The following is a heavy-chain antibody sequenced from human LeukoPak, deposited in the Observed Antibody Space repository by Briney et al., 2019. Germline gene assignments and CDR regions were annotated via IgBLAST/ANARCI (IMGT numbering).Heavy chain of an antibody. Sequence: VASVKVSCKASGYTFTSYDINWVRQATGQGLEWMGWMNPNSGNTGYAQKFQGRVTMTRNTSISTAYMELSSLRSEDTAVYYCARGRGLRLGELSTTIYCFDYWGQGTLVTVSS. J-gene: IGHJ4*02. D-gene: IGHD3-16*02. CDR3: ARGRGLRLGELSTTIYCFDY. V-gene: IGHV1-8*01. CDR1: GYTFTSYD. CDR2: MNPNSGNT.